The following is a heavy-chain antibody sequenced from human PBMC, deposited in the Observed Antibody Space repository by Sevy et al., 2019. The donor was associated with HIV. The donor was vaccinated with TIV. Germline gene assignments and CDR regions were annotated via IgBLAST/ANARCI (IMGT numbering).Heavy chain of an antibody. J-gene: IGHJ4*02. CDR1: GFTFDDYA. CDR2: ISGNSGSI. Sequence: GGSLRLSCAASGFTFDDYAMHWVRQAPGKGLEWVSGISGNSGSIGYADSVKGRFTISRDNAKNSLYLQMNSLRAEETALYYGAKVPGRGGHFDDWGQGALVTVSS. V-gene: IGHV3-9*01. CDR3: AKVPGRGGHFDD. D-gene: IGHD2-15*01.